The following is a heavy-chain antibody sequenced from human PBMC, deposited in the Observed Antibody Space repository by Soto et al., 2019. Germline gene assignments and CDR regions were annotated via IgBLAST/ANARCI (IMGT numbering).Heavy chain of an antibody. CDR2: IYYSGNS. CDR1: GGSISSSRYY. D-gene: IGHD3-3*01. V-gene: IGHV4-39*01. CDR3: SSTLETRIDY. J-gene: IGHJ4*02. Sequence: SETLSLTCTVSGGSISSSRYYWGWIRQPPGRGLEWIGSIYYSGNSYYNPSLKSRVTISIDTSKNQFSLKLSSVTAADTAVYYCSSTLETRIDYWGQGTLVTVSS.